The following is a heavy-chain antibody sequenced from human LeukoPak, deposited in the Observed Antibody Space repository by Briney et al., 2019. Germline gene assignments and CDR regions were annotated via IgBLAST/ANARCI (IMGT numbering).Heavy chain of an antibody. Sequence: PSETLSLTCTVSGGSISSGDYYWSWLRQPPGKGPEWIGSIYHSGTTYYNPSLKSRVTISVDTSKNQFSLKLSSVTAADTAVYYCARENYDFWSGTRTHDYWGQGTLVTVSS. D-gene: IGHD3-3*01. V-gene: IGHV4-39*07. J-gene: IGHJ4*02. CDR2: IYHSGTT. CDR1: GGSISSGDYY. CDR3: ARENYDFWSGTRTHDY.